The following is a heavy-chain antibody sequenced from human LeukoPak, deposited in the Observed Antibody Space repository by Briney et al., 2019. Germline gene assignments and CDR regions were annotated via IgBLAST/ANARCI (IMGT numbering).Heavy chain of an antibody. J-gene: IGHJ4*02. D-gene: IGHD3-22*01. Sequence: PGGSLRLSCAAYGFTFSSYWMSWVRQAPGKGLEWVANIKQDGSEEYYVDSVKGRFTISRDNAKNSLYLQMNSLRAEDTAVYYCARDSGYYYDSSGYYISGYFDYWGQGTLVTVSS. CDR1: GFTFSSYW. CDR2: IKQDGSEE. CDR3: ARDSGYYYDSSGYYISGYFDY. V-gene: IGHV3-7*01.